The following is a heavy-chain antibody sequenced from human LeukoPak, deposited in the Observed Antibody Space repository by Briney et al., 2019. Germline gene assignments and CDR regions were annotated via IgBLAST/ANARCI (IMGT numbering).Heavy chain of an antibody. J-gene: IGHJ4*02. V-gene: IGHV3-33*01. CDR3: ARVGFDNYYDSSGQQLYYFDY. D-gene: IGHD3-22*01. CDR2: IWYDGSNK. CDR1: GFTFSSYG. Sequence: PGGSLRLSCAASGFTFSSYGMHWVRQAPGKGLEWVAVIWYDGSNKYYADSVKGRFTISRDNSKNTLYLQMNSLRAEDTAVYYCARVGFDNYYDSSGQQLYYFDYWGQGTLVTVSS.